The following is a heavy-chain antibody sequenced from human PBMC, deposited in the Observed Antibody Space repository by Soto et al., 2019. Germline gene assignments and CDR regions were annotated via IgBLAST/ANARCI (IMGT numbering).Heavy chain of an antibody. D-gene: IGHD3-16*01. CDR3: VMVDNYVTPTPQDV. Sequence: QVQLVQSGDEVKKPGASVKVSCKASGYIFVNYGIAWVRRAPGQGLEWMGWISPYTGNTHSATQVQGRLTMTTDTSTSTDYMDLGSLTSDDTAVYYCVMVDNYVTPTPQDVWGQVTKVTVSS. V-gene: IGHV1-18*01. CDR2: ISPYTGNT. J-gene: IGHJ6*02. CDR1: GYIFVNYG.